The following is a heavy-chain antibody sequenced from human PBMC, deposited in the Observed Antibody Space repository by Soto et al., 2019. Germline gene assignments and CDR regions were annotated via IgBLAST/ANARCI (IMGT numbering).Heavy chain of an antibody. CDR2: ISYDGSNK. CDR3: ARVGAAAGFYGMDV. CDR1: GFTFSSYA. D-gene: IGHD6-13*01. V-gene: IGHV3-30-3*01. J-gene: IGHJ6*02. Sequence: LRLSCAASGFTFSSYAVHWVRQAPGKGLGWVAIISYDGSNKYYADSVKGRFTISRDNSKSSLYLQMNSLRAEDTAVYYCARVGAAAGFYGMDVWGQGTTVTVSS.